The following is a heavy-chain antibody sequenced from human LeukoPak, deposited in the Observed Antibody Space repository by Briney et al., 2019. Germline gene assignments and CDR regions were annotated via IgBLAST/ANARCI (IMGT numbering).Heavy chain of an antibody. J-gene: IGHJ6*02. V-gene: IGHV3-11*01. Sequence: PGGSLRLSCAASGFTFSDYYMSWIRQAPGKGLEWVSYISSSGSTIYYADSVKGRFTISRDNAKNSLYLQMNSLRAEDTAVYYCARDGVVAARLHYYYGMDVWGQGTTVTVSS. D-gene: IGHD2-15*01. CDR2: ISSSGSTI. CDR3: ARDGVVAARLHYYYGMDV. CDR1: GFTFSDYY.